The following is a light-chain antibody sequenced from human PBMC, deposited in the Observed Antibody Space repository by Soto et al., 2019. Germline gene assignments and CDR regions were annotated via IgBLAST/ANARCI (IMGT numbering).Light chain of an antibody. Sequence: QSVLTQPASVSGSPGQSITISCTGTSSDVGGYNYVSWYQHHPGKAPKLMIYEVSNRPSGVSNRFSGSKSGNTASLSISGLQAEDEADYYCSSYTSSSIYVFGTGTKATVL. CDR1: SSDVGGYNY. CDR2: EVS. J-gene: IGLJ1*01. CDR3: SSYTSSSIYV. V-gene: IGLV2-14*01.